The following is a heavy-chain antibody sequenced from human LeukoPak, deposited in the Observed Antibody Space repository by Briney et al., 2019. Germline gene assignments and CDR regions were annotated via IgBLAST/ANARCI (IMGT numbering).Heavy chain of an antibody. CDR2: ISAYNGNT. J-gene: IGHJ6*03. V-gene: IGHV1-18*01. D-gene: IGHD2-2*01. CDR1: GYTFTSYG. CDR3: ARQIGYCSSTSCLHVDYDHMDV. Sequence: ASVKVSCKASGYTFTSYGISWVRQAPGQGLEWMGWISAYNGNTNYAQKLQGRVTMTTDTSTSTAYMELRSLRSDDTAVYYCARQIGYCSSTSCLHVDYDHMDVWGKGTTVTVSS.